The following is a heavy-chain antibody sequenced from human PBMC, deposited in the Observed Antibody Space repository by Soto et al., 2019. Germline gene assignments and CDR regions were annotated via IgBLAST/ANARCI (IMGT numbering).Heavy chain of an antibody. CDR3: ARESSSGSYLLYY. D-gene: IGHD1-26*01. CDR1: GFTFSSYG. Sequence: QVQLVESGGGVVQPGRSLRLSCAASGFTFSSYGMHWVRQAPGKGLEWVAVIWYDGSNKYYADSVKGRFTISRDNSKNTLYLQMNSLRAEDTAVYYCARESSSGSYLLYYWGQGTLVTVSS. V-gene: IGHV3-33*01. CDR2: IWYDGSNK. J-gene: IGHJ4*02.